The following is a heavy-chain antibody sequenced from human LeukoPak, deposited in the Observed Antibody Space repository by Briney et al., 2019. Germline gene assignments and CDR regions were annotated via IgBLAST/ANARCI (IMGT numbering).Heavy chain of an antibody. CDR1: GFTFDDYA. D-gene: IGHD5-24*01. V-gene: IGHV3-43*02. CDR2: ISGDGGST. CDR3: AKEGEPAFGYNYYYYYGMDV. Sequence: GGSLRLSCAASGFTFDDYAMHWVRQAPGKGLEWVSLISGDGGSTYYADSVKGRFTISRDNSKNSLYLQMNSLRTEDTALYYCAKEGEPAFGYNYYYYYGMDVWGQGTTVTVSS. J-gene: IGHJ6*02.